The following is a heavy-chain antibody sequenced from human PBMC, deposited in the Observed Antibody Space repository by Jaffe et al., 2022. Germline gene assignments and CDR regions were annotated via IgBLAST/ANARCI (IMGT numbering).Heavy chain of an antibody. CDR2: ISWDGGST. D-gene: IGHD6-13*01. V-gene: IGHV3-43D*04. CDR1: GFTFDDYA. CDR3: AKECIAAAGTGGLDY. J-gene: IGHJ4*02. Sequence: EVQLVESGGVVVQPGGSLRLSCAASGFTFDDYAMHWVRQAPGKGLEWVSLISWDGGSTYYADSVKGRFTISRDNSKNSLYLQMNSLRAEDTALYYCAKECIAAAGTGGLDYWGQGTLVTVSS.